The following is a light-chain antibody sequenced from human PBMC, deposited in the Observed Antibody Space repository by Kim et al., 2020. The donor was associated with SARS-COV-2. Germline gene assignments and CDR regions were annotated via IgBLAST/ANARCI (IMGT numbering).Light chain of an antibody. V-gene: IGKV3D-15*01. J-gene: IGKJ2*03. Sequence: VSPGERATFSCRASESVRRNVAWYQQKPGQAPRLLIYGGSTRATGIPAKFSGSGWGTECTLTISSLQSDDSAVYYCQQYSNWPPYSFGQGTKLEI. CDR1: ESVRRN. CDR3: QQYSNWPPYS. CDR2: GGS.